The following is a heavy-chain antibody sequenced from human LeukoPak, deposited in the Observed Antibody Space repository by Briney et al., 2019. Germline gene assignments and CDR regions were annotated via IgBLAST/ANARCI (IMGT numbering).Heavy chain of an antibody. D-gene: IGHD6-13*01. CDR2: MYYSGST. Sequence: SETLSLTCTVSGGSISSYYWSWIRQPPGKGLEWIGYMYYSGSTNYNPSLKSRVTISVDTSKNQFSLKLSSVTAADTAVYYCASSTIAAAGTLSFDYWGQGTLVTVSS. J-gene: IGHJ4*02. CDR3: ASSTIAAAGTLSFDY. CDR1: GGSISSYY. V-gene: IGHV4-59*08.